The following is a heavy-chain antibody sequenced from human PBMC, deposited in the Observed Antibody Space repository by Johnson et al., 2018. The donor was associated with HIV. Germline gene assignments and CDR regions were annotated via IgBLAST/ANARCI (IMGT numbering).Heavy chain of an antibody. V-gene: IGHV3-11*04. J-gene: IGHJ3*02. Sequence: QVQLVESGGGLVKPGGSQRLSCAASGFIFSDYYMTWIRQAPGKGLEWVSYISSSGSTIYYADSVKGRFTISRDNSKKTLYLQMISLRAEDTAVYYCARAPYNWNLGLYGAFDIWGQGTMVTVSS. CDR2: ISSSGSTI. CDR1: GFIFSDYY. CDR3: ARAPYNWNLGLYGAFDI. D-gene: IGHD1-20*01.